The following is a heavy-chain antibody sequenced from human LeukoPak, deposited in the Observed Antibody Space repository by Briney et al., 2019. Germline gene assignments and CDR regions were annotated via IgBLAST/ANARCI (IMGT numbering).Heavy chain of an antibody. CDR1: GYTFTSYY. V-gene: IGHV1-46*01. CDR3: ARARTGTKSFDY. J-gene: IGHJ4*02. CDR2: INPSGGST. D-gene: IGHD1-7*01. Sequence: ASVKVSCKASGYTFTSYYMHWVRQSPGQGLEWMGIINPSGGSTSYAQKFQGRVTMTRDTSTSTVYMELSSLRSEDTAVYYCARARTGTKSFDYWGQGTLVTVSS.